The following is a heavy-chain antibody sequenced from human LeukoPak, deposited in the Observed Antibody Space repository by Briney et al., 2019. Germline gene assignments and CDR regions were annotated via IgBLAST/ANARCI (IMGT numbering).Heavy chain of an antibody. CDR2: IGTAGEI. Sequence: PGGSLRLSCAASGFTFRSYDMHWVRQATGKGLEWVSGIGTAGEIYYPGSVKGRFTISRENAKNSLYLQMNSLTAEDTAVYYCAKGDLVVLSRNYFDYWGQGTLVTVSS. CDR1: GFTFRSYD. D-gene: IGHD3-22*01. J-gene: IGHJ4*02. V-gene: IGHV3-13*01. CDR3: AKGDLVVLSRNYFDY.